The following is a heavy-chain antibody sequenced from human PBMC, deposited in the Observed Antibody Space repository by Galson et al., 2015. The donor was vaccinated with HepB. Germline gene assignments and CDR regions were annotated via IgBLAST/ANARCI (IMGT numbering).Heavy chain of an antibody. Sequence: SLRLSCAASGFTFGDYAMSWFRQAPGKGLEWVGFIRSKAYGGTTEYAASVKGRFTISRDDSKSIAYLQMNSLKTEDTAVYYCTRDTAPSVILLDIWGQGTMVTVSS. CDR1: GFTFGDYA. CDR3: TRDTAPSVILLDI. V-gene: IGHV3-49*03. CDR2: IRSKAYGGTT. D-gene: IGHD2-21*01. J-gene: IGHJ3*02.